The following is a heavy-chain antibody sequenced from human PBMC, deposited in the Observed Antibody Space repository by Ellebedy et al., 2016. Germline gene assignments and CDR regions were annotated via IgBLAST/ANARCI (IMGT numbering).Heavy chain of an antibody. V-gene: IGHV4-38-2*02. D-gene: IGHD1-1*01. Sequence: AGSLRLSXTVSGYSISSGYYWGWIRLPPGKGLVGIGSIYHSGSTYYNPSLKSRVTISVDTSKNQFSLKLSSVTAADTAVYYCAGAARRWALGYWGQGTLVTVSS. J-gene: IGHJ4*02. CDR1: GYSISSGYY. CDR3: AGAARRWALGY. CDR2: IYHSGST.